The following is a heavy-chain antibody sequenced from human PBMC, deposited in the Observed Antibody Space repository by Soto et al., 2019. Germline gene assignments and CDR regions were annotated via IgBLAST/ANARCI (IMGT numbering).Heavy chain of an antibody. CDR2: INHSGST. CDR3: ARGEYYYDSSGYLVRALDI. D-gene: IGHD3-22*01. CDR1: GGSFSGYY. Sequence: PSETLSLTCAVYGGSFSGYYWSWIRQPPGKGLEWIGEINHSGSTNYNPSLKSRVTISVDTSKNQFSLKLSSVTAADTAVYYCARGEYYYDSSGYLVRALDIWGQGTMVTVSS. J-gene: IGHJ3*02. V-gene: IGHV4-34*01.